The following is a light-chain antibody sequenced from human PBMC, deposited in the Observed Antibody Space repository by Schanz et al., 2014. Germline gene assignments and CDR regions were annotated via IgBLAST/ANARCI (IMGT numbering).Light chain of an antibody. CDR2: DVS. CDR3: CSYTSSNTLE. CDR1: SSDVGSYNL. J-gene: IGLJ2*01. V-gene: IGLV2-14*02. Sequence: QSALTQPASVSGSPGQSITISCTGTSSDVGSYNLVSWYQQHPGKAPKLMIYDVSERPSGVSSRFSGSKSGNTASLTISGLQAEDEGDYYCCSYTSSNTLEFGGGTKLTVL.